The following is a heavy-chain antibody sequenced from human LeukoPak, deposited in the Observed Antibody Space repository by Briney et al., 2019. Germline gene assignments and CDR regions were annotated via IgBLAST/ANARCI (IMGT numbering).Heavy chain of an antibody. V-gene: IGHV3-30*02. CDR1: GFTFISYG. Sequence: PGGALRLSCAASGFTFISYGMRWVRQAPGNGLEWVAFIRDDGINKYYADSVKGRFTVSRDNSKNTLYLQMNSLRAEDTAIYYRARGTYYHTLTGFRGRVLGLDYWGQGTLVTVSS. D-gene: IGHD3-9*01. J-gene: IGHJ4*02. CDR2: IRDDGINK. CDR3: ARGTYYHTLTGFRGRVLGLDY.